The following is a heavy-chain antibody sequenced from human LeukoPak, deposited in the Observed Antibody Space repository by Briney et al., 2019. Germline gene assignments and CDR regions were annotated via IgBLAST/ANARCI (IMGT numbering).Heavy chain of an antibody. D-gene: IGHD3-22*01. CDR1: GGSVSTSNW. CDR3: AKDSSCYYYVFQH. J-gene: IGHJ1*01. Sequence: PSGTLSLTCAVSGGSVSTSNWWKWVRQAPGKGLEWGSSISSSSSYIYYADSVKGRFTISRDNSKNSLYLQMNSLGTEDTALYYCAKDSSCYYYVFQHWGQGTLVTVSS. CDR2: ISSSSSYI. V-gene: IGHV3-21*04.